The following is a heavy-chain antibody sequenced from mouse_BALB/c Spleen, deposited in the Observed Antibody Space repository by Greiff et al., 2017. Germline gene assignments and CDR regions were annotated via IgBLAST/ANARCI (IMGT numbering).Heavy chain of an antibody. V-gene: IGHV5-17*02. Sequence: EVKLVESGGGLVQPGGSRKLSCAASGFTFSSFGMHWVRQAPEKGLEWVAYISSGSSTIYYADTVKGRFTISRDNPKNTLFLQMTSLRSEDTAMYYCAREYYGSSYDYWGQGTTLTVSS. CDR1: GFTFSSFG. J-gene: IGHJ2*01. CDR3: AREYYGSSYDY. CDR2: ISSGSSTI. D-gene: IGHD1-1*01.